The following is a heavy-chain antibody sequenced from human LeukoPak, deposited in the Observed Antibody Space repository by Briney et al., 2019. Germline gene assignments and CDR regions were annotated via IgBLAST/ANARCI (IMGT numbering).Heavy chain of an antibody. J-gene: IGHJ5*02. CDR2: INSDGSST. Sequence: GGSLRLSCAASGFTFSSYWMHWVRQAPGKGLVWVSRINSDGSSTSYADSVKGRFTISRDDAKNTLYLQMNSLRAEDTAVYYCARDRRRGWFDPWGQGTLVTVSS. CDR3: ARDRRRGWFDP. V-gene: IGHV3-74*01. CDR1: GFTFSSYW.